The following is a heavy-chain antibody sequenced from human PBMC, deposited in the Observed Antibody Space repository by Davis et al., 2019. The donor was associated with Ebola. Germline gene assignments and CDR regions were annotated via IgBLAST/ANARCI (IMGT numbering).Heavy chain of an antibody. CDR3: ARGAENYCFGTSCYLSEADS. J-gene: IGHJ4*02. CDR1: LYTFTKYR. D-gene: IGHD2-2*01. CDR2: ISAYNFKT. Sequence: SVTVSCLASLYTFTKYRIHWMRQAPGQAREGMGWISAYNFKTHYAQKFQDRATLTIDPYTDTAYMELRSLRSDDTAKYYCARGAENYCFGTSCYLSEADSWGQGTLVTVSS. V-gene: IGHV1-18*01.